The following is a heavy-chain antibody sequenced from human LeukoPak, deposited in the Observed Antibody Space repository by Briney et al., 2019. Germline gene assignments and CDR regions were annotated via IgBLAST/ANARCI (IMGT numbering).Heavy chain of an antibody. V-gene: IGHV4-34*01. CDR2: INHSGST. CDR1: GGSSSGYY. D-gene: IGHD6-19*01. J-gene: IGHJ5*02. CDR3: ARGMGLIAVAGTDWFDP. Sequence: SETLSLTCAVYGGSSSGYYWSWIRQPPGKGLEWIGEINHSGSTNYNPSLKSRVTISVDTSKNQFSLKLSSVTAADTAVYYCARGMGLIAVAGTDWFDPWGQGTLVTVSS.